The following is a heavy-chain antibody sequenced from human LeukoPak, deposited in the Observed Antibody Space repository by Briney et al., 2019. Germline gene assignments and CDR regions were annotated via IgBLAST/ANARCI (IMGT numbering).Heavy chain of an antibody. CDR2: ISYDGSNK. CDR3: AKAVRAALGYYFDY. D-gene: IGHD6-6*01. Sequence: GGSLRLSCAASGFTFSSYGMHWVRQAPGKGLEWVAVISYDGSNKYYADSVKGRFTISRDNSKNTLYLQMNSLRAEDTAVYYCAKAVRAALGYYFDYWGQGTLVTVSS. V-gene: IGHV3-30*18. CDR1: GFTFSSYG. J-gene: IGHJ4*02.